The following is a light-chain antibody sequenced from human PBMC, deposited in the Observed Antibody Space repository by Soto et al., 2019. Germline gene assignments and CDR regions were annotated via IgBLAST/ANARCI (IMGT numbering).Light chain of an antibody. CDR2: EGT. V-gene: IGLV2-14*01. J-gene: IGLJ2*01. CDR3: SSSTNTTTLVI. CDR1: SSDIGRYKF. Sequence: QSALTQPASVSGSPGQSVTISCTGTSSDIGRYKFVSWFQQHPGKAPKLLIFEGTNRPSGVSNRFSGSKSGNTASLTISGLQAEDEAIYCCSSSTNTTTLVIFGGGTQLTV.